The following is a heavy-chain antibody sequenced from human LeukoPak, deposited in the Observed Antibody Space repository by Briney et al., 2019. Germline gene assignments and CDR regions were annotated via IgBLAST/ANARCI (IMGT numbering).Heavy chain of an antibody. CDR1: GYTFTTYD. Sequence: GASVKVSCKASGYTFTTYDIAWVRQAPGQGLEWMGGLNPTTGNAVYAQKFQGRVTISRNTSISTVYMDLSSLRSDDTAIYYCARRKFLGLFDPWGQGTLVTVSS. J-gene: IGHJ5*02. V-gene: IGHV1-8*03. CDR2: LNPTTGNA. CDR3: ARRKFLGLFDP. D-gene: IGHD7-27*01.